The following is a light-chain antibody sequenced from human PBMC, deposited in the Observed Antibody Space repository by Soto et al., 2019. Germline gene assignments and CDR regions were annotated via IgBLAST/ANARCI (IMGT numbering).Light chain of an antibody. V-gene: IGKV1-39*01. CDR3: QQTYSPMWT. CDR1: RSISDS. CDR2: VTS. J-gene: IGKJ1*01. Sequence: DIQMTQSPSSLSASVGDRVTITCRAARSISDSLNWFQQKPGKAPKLLISVTSNLQSGVPSRFSGSGSGTEFTLTISSLQPEDFATYFCQQTYSPMWTFGQGTKVDIK.